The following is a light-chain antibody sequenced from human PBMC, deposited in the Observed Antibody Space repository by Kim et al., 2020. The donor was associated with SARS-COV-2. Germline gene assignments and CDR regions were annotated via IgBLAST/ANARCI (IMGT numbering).Light chain of an antibody. CDR2: DAS. Sequence: EIVLTQSPAILSLSPGERATLSCRASQTIITYLAWYQQKPGRAPRLLIYDASNRATGIPARFSGSGSGTDFTLTISSLEPEDFAVYYCQQRSSWPLTFGGGTKVEIK. J-gene: IGKJ4*01. CDR1: QTIITY. V-gene: IGKV3-11*01. CDR3: QQRSSWPLT.